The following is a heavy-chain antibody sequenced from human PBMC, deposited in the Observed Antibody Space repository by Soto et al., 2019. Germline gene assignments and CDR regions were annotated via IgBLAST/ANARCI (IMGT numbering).Heavy chain of an antibody. J-gene: IGHJ3*02. CDR3: AAIARFLEWNDAFDI. V-gene: IGHV1-58*02. CDR1: GFTFTSSA. Sequence: ASVKVSCKASGFTFTSSAMQWVRQARGQRLEWIGWIVVGSGNTNYAQKFQERVTITRDMSTSTAYMELSSLRSEDTAVYYCAAIARFLEWNDAFDIWGQGTMVTVSS. D-gene: IGHD3-3*01. CDR2: IVVGSGNT.